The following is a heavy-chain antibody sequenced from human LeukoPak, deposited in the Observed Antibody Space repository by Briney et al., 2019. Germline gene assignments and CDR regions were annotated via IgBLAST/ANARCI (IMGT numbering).Heavy chain of an antibody. CDR2: ITATGSTI. CDR1: GLSFSSSG. Sequence: GGSLRLSCAASGLSFSSSGMNWVRQAPGKGLEWVSYITATGSTIYYADSVKGRFTISRDNARSSLFLLMSSLRAEDTAVYYCARSIIVGATGVFDVWGQGTMVTVS. V-gene: IGHV3-48*03. D-gene: IGHD1-26*01. CDR3: ARSIIVGATGVFDV. J-gene: IGHJ3*01.